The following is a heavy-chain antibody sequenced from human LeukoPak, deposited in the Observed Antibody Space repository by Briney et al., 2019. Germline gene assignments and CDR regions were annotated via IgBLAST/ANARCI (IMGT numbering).Heavy chain of an antibody. CDR1: GYTFTVYY. CDR3: AREYSGSDSGGYFDY. Sequence: ASVKVSCTASGYTFTVYYMHWVRQAPGQGLEWMGWINPNSGRTNYAQKFQGRVTMTRDTFISTAYMELSRLRSDDTAVYYCAREYSGSDSGGYFDYWGQGTLVTVSS. V-gene: IGHV1-2*02. J-gene: IGHJ4*02. D-gene: IGHD5-12*01. CDR2: INPNSGRT.